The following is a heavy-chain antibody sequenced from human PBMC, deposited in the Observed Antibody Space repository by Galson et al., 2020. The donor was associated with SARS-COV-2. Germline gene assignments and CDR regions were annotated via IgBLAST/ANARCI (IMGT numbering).Heavy chain of an antibody. CDR2: LYYSGST. CDR3: ARVNDYPLYYFDY. J-gene: IGHJ4*02. V-gene: IGHV4-30-4*07. D-gene: IGHD1-1*01. Sequence: SETLSLTCVVSGGSISGGGYSWSWIRQPPGKTLEWIGWLYYSGSTYYNPSLRSRVAISGDTSKNRFSLNLTSVTAADTAVYYCARVNDYPLYYFDYWGRGTLVTVSS. CDR1: GGSISGGGYS.